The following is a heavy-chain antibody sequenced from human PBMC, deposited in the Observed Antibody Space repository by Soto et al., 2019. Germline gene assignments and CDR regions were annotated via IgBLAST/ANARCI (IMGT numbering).Heavy chain of an antibody. V-gene: IGHV1-69*05. CDR3: AREAGYSSGWYDY. CDR2: IIPIFGTA. Sequence: QVQLVQSGAEVKKPGSSVKVSCKASGGTFSSYAISWVRQAPGQGLEWMGGIIPIFGTANYAQKFQGSVTXSXDXXTSTAYMELSSLRAEDTAVYYCAREAGYSSGWYDYWGQGTLVTVSS. CDR1: GGTFSSYA. J-gene: IGHJ4*02. D-gene: IGHD6-19*01.